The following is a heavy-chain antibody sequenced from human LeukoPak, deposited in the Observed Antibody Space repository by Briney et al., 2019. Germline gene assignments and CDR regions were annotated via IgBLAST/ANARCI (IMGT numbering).Heavy chain of an antibody. D-gene: IGHD1-26*01. CDR2: INTDGSHT. CDR1: GFTFSSYW. J-gene: IGHJ4*02. V-gene: IGHV3-74*01. Sequence: GGSLGLSCAASGFTFSSYWMHWVRQAPGKGLVWVSRINTDGSHTDYADSVKGRFTSSRDNAKNTLYLQMNSLRVEDTAVYYCARIIVGATGVDYWGQGTLVTVSS. CDR3: ARIIVGATGVDY.